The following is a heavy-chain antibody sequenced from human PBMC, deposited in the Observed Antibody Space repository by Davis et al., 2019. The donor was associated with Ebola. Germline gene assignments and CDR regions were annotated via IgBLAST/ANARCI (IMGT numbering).Heavy chain of an antibody. V-gene: IGHV4-61*01. CDR3: ARDGVDYDSSGYYHYYFDY. D-gene: IGHD3-22*01. J-gene: IGHJ4*02. CDR2: IYYSGST. Sequence: PSETLSLTCTVSGGSVSSGSYYWSWIRQPPGKGLEWIGYIYYSGSTNYNPSLKSRVTISVDTSKNQFSLKLSSVTAADTAVYYCARDGVDYDSSGYYHYYFDYWGQGTLVTVSS. CDR1: GGSVSSGSYY.